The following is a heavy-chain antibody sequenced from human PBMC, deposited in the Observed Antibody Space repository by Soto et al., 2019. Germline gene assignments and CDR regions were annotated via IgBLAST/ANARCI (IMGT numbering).Heavy chain of an antibody. V-gene: IGHV1-3*01. CDR2: INAGNGNT. CDR3: ARDLWISHDYDSY. CDR1: GYTFTSYS. D-gene: IGHD4-17*01. Sequence: ASVKVCCKASGYTFTSYSMHWARQAPGQRLEWMGWINAGNGNTKYSQKFQGRVTITRDTSASTAYMELSSLRSEDTAVYYCARDLWISHDYDSYWGQGTLVTVSS. J-gene: IGHJ4*02.